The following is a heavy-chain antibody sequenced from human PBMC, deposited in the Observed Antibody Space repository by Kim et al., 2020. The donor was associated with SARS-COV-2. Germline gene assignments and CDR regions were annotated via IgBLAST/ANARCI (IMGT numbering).Heavy chain of an antibody. V-gene: IGHV3-73*01. J-gene: IGHJ5*02. CDR3: TRAPWSSWYVGWFDP. D-gene: IGHD6-13*01. CDR2: IRSKANSYAT. Sequence: GGSLRLSCAASGFTFSGSAMHWVRQASGKGLEWVGRIRSKANSYATAYAASVKGRFTISRDDSKNTAYLQMNSLKTEDTAVYYCTRAPWSSWYVGWFDPWGQGTLVTVSS. CDR1: GFTFSGSA.